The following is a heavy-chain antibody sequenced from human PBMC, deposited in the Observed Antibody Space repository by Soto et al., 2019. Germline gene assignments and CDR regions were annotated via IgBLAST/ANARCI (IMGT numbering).Heavy chain of an antibody. Sequence: PSETLSLTCTVSGGSISSGGYYWSWIRLHPGKGLEWIGYIYYSGSTYYNPSLKSRVTISVDTSKNQFSLKLSSVTAADTAVYYCARMLIAAAQKGGIDYWGQGTLVTVSS. CDR1: GGSISSGGYY. CDR3: ARMLIAAAQKGGIDY. V-gene: IGHV4-31*03. D-gene: IGHD6-13*01. CDR2: IYYSGST. J-gene: IGHJ4*02.